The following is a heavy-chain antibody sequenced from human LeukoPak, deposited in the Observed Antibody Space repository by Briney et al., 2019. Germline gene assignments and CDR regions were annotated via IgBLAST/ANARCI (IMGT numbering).Heavy chain of an antibody. CDR1: GFSVSTNY. CDR3: ARGVRNFYYAIDV. J-gene: IGHJ6*02. D-gene: IGHD4-17*01. CDR2: IYSGGST. V-gene: IGHV3-53*01. Sequence: GGSLRLSCAASGFSVSTNYLNWVRQAPGKGLEWVSVIYSGGSTYYAESVKGRFTISRDNSKNMLYLQMNSLRADDTAVYYCARGVRNFYYAIDVWGQGTTVTVSS.